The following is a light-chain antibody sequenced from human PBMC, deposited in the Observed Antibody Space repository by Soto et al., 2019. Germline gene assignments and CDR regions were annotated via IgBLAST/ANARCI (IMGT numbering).Light chain of an antibody. V-gene: IGKV1-33*01. CDR3: QKWESRPFI. Sequence: DVQMTQSPSSLSASVGGSVIITCQANESIANYLNWFQQKRGKAPRLLISDASHLEKGVPSRFRGISFGKVFFLAIRSLRAEEVAMYCCQKWESRPFIFGGGTRV. CDR2: DAS. J-gene: IGKJ4*01. CDR1: ESIANY.